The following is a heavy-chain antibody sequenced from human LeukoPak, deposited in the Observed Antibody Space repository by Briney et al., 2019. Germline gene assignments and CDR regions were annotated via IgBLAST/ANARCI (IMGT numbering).Heavy chain of an antibody. J-gene: IGHJ6*02. CDR2: FDPEDGET. Sequence: ASVKVSCKVSGYTLTELSMRWVRQAPGKGLEWMGGFDPEDGETIYAQKFQGRVTMTEDTSTDTAYMELSSLRSEDTAVYYCATGAWRSSGYYYPYYYGMDVWGQGTTVTVS. D-gene: IGHD3-22*01. CDR1: GYTLTELS. CDR3: ATGAWRSSGYYYPYYYGMDV. V-gene: IGHV1-24*01.